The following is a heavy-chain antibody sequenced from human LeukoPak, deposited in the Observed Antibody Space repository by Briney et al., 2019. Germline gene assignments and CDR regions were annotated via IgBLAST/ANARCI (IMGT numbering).Heavy chain of an antibody. Sequence: GESLKISCQGSGYSFTNYWIAWVRQVPGKGLEWMGIIYPGDSDTKYSPSFQGQVTISVDKSIRTAYLQWSSLKASDTAMYYCARREGTAYSSSWYPFDLWGQGTMVTVSS. J-gene: IGHJ4*02. CDR2: IYPGDSDT. D-gene: IGHD6-13*01. CDR1: GYSFTNYW. CDR3: ARREGTAYSSSWYPFDL. V-gene: IGHV5-51*01.